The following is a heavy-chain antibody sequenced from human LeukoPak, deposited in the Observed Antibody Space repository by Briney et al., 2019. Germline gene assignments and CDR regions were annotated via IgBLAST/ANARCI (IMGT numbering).Heavy chain of an antibody. D-gene: IGHD3-22*01. CDR1: GGSISSGGYY. CDR3: ARGRSSVSGDSSGYLDY. CDR2: INHSGST. J-gene: IGHJ4*02. Sequence: SETLSLTCAVSGGSISSGGYYWSWIRQPPGKGLEWIGEINHSGSTNYNPSLKSRVTISVDTSKNQFSLKLSSVTAADTAVYYCARGRSSVSGDSSGYLDYWGQGTLVTVSS. V-gene: IGHV4-34*01.